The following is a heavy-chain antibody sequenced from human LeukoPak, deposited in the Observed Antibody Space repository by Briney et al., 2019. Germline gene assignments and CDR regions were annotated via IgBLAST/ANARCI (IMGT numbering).Heavy chain of an antibody. Sequence: TGGSLRLSCAASGFPFSGYAIHWDRQAPGKGLEWVAVISHDGTNKYYADSVKGRFTISRDNSKNTLYLQMNSLRTEGTAVYYCARHRGPSLHSSGYFDYWGQGTLVTVSS. CDR1: GFPFSGYA. J-gene: IGHJ4*02. CDR3: ARHRGPSLHSSGYFDY. CDR2: ISHDGTNK. V-gene: IGHV3-30-3*01. D-gene: IGHD3-22*01.